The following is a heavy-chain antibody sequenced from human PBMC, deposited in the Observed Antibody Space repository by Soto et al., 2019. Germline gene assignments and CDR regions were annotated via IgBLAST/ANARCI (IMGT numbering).Heavy chain of an antibody. D-gene: IGHD2-15*01. CDR1: GYTFTSYY. V-gene: IGHV1-46*03. CDR3: ASPGYCSGGSCGDDAFDI. J-gene: IGHJ3*02. CDR2: INPSGGST. Sequence: ASVKVSCKASGYTFTSYYMHWVRQAPGQGLEWMGIINPSGGSTSYAQKFQGRVTMTRDTSTSTVYMELSSLRSEDTAVYYCASPGYCSGGSCGDDAFDIWGQGTMVTVSS.